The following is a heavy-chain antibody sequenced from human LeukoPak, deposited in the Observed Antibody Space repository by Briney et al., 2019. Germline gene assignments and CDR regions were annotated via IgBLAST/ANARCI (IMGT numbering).Heavy chain of an antibody. CDR1: GYSISSGYY. Sequence: PSETLSLTCTVSGYSISSGYYWGWIRQPPGKGLEWIGSIYHSGSTYYNPSLKSRVTISVDTSKNQFSLKLSSVTAADTAVYYCARVRWADYGDYSHPRYAFDIWGQGAMVTVSS. CDR3: ARVRWADYGDYSHPRYAFDI. J-gene: IGHJ3*02. V-gene: IGHV4-38-2*02. D-gene: IGHD4-17*01. CDR2: IYHSGST.